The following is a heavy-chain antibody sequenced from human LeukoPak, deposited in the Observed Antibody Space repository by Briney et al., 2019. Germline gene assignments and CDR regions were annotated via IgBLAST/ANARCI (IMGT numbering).Heavy chain of an antibody. J-gene: IGHJ3*02. Sequence: PGGSLRLSCAASGFTFSSYAMHWVRQAPGKGLEYVSAISSNGGSTYYANSVKGRFTISRDNSENTLYLQMGSLRAEDMAVYYCARGRVPAATPNAFDIWGQGTMVTVSS. V-gene: IGHV3-64*01. CDR2: ISSNGGST. CDR3: ARGRVPAATPNAFDI. D-gene: IGHD2-2*01. CDR1: GFTFSSYA.